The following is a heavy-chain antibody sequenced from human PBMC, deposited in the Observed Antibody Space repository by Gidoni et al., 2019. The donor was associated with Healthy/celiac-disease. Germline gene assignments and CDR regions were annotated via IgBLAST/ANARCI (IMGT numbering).Heavy chain of an antibody. V-gene: IGHV3-33*01. CDR3: ARGLYTPEGD. D-gene: IGHD1-20*01. CDR2: IWYDGSNK. CDR1: GFTFSSHG. J-gene: IGHJ4*02. Sequence: QVQLVESGGGVVQPGRSLRLSCAASGFTFSSHGRHWVRQAPGKGLEWVAVIWYDGSNKYYADSVKGRFTISRDNSKNTLYLQMNSLRAEDTAVYYCARGLYTPEGDWGQGTLVTVSS.